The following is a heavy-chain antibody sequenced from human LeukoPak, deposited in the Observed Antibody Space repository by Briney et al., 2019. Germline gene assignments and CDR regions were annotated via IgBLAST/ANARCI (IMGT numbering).Heavy chain of an antibody. J-gene: IGHJ6*03. CDR1: GFTFNRHA. D-gene: IGHD2-2*01. CDR3: VKVVEGAAAWDDYYFYYMDV. Sequence: PGGSLRLSCAASGFTFNRHAMGWVRQAPAKGLEWVSTISGRGDSTYYADSVKGRFTISRDNSKNTVYLQMNSLTGADTAEYYCVKVVEGAAAWDDYYFYYMDVWGKGTTVIVS. CDR2: ISGRGDST. V-gene: IGHV3-23*01.